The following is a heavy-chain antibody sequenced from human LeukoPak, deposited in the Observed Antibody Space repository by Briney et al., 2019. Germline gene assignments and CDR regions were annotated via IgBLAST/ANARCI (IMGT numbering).Heavy chain of an antibody. Sequence: PGGSLRLSCEASTFNFGLYVMTWARQAPGKGLEWVATINLDGSEKYYMDSMKGRFIISRDNAKNSLHLQMNSLRAEDTAVYYCVKPYYFSSGSLNWGQGTLVTVSS. CDR1: TFNFGLYV. J-gene: IGHJ4*02. D-gene: IGHD3-10*01. CDR2: INLDGSEK. CDR3: VKPYYFSSGSLN. V-gene: IGHV3-7*01.